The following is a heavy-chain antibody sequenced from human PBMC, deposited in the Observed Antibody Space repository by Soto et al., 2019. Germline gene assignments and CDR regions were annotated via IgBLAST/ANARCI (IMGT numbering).Heavy chain of an antibody. V-gene: IGHV4-34*01. Sequence: QVQLQQWGAGLLKPSETLSLTCAVYGGSFSGYYWSWIRQPPWKGLEWMGEINHSGSTNYKPSLTSRVTISVDTSKNQLSLQMSSVTAADTAVYYCARGRTLITGTSFDYWGQGTLVTVSS. D-gene: IGHD1-20*01. CDR2: INHSGST. J-gene: IGHJ4*02. CDR3: ARGRTLITGTSFDY. CDR1: GGSFSGYY.